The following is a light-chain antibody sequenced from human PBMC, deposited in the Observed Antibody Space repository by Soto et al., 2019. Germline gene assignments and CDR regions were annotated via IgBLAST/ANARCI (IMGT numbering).Light chain of an antibody. CDR1: QTVSNNF. CDR3: QQYGSSPYT. J-gene: IGKJ2*01. V-gene: IGKV3-20*01. CDR2: GAS. Sequence: EIVLTQSPGTLPLSPGERATLSCRAIQTVSNNFLAWYQHRPGRTLRLLIYGASSRPVGIPDKCSGSGAGTDFTLTSSSLEPEDFAVYYCQQYGSSPYTFGQGAKLEIK.